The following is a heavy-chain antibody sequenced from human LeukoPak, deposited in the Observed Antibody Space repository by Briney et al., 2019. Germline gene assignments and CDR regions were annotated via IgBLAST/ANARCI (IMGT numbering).Heavy chain of an antibody. CDR2: IGTAGNT. D-gene: IGHD6-19*01. J-gene: IGHJ4*02. CDR3: ARSKSYSSGWTDFDC. Sequence: PGGSLILSCAASGFTFSSHDMHWVRQPTGKGLEWVSVIGTAGNTYYTDSVKGRFTISRENAKNSLYLQMDNLRAEDTAVYYRARSKSYSSGWTDFDCWGQGTLVTVSS. V-gene: IGHV3-13*01. CDR1: GFTFSSHD.